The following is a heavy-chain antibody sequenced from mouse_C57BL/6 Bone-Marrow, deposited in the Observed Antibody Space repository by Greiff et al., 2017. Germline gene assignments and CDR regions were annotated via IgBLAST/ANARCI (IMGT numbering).Heavy chain of an antibody. V-gene: IGHV5-9-1*02. CDR1: GFTFSSYA. CDR2: ISSGGDYI. J-gene: IGHJ2*01. CDR3: TRALNWDYFDY. D-gene: IGHD4-1*01. Sequence: EVQVVESGEGLVKPGGSLKLSCAASGFTFSSYAMSWVRQTPEKRLEWVAYISSGGDYIYYADTVKGRFTISRDNARNTLYLQMSSLKSEDTAMYYCTRALNWDYFDYWGQGTTLTVSS.